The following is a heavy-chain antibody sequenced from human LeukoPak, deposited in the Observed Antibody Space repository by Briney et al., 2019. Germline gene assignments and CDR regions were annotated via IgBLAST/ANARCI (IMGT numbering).Heavy chain of an antibody. J-gene: IGHJ3*02. Sequence: PSETLSLTCAVYGGSFSGYYWSWIRQPPGKGLEWIGEINHSGSTNYSPSLKSRVTISVDTSKNQFSLKLSSVTAADTAVYYCARGISLRDIVVVPAVPDAFDIWGQGTMVTVSS. CDR2: INHSGST. CDR3: ARGISLRDIVVVPAVPDAFDI. CDR1: GGSFSGYY. V-gene: IGHV4-34*01. D-gene: IGHD2-2*01.